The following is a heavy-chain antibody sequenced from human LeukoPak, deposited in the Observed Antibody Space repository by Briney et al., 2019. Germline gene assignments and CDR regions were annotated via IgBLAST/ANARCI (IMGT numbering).Heavy chain of an antibody. D-gene: IGHD6-13*01. J-gene: IGHJ4*02. Sequence: ASVKVSCKASGYTFTGYYMHWVRQAPGQGLEWMGWINPNSGGTNYAQKFQGWVTMTRDTSISTAYMELSRLRSDDTAVYYCARERGGNSSSWYPLDYWGQGTLVTVSS. CDR3: ARERGGNSSSWYPLDY. CDR1: GYTFTGYY. CDR2: INPNSGGT. V-gene: IGHV1-2*04.